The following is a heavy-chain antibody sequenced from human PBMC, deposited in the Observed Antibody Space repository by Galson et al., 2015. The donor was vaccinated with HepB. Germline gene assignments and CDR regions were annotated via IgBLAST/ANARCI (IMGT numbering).Heavy chain of an antibody. D-gene: IGHD2-2*02. CDR2: IIPIFGTS. CDR1: GGTFSNYA. J-gene: IGHJ5*02. CDR3: ARVASCSSTRCYTDNWFDP. Sequence: SVKVSCKASGGTFSNYAINWVRQAPGQGLEWMGGIIPIFGTSNYAHKFQGRVTITADESTSTAYMELSSLRSEDTAVYYCARVASCSSTRCYTDNWFDPWGQGTLVTVSS. V-gene: IGHV1-69*13.